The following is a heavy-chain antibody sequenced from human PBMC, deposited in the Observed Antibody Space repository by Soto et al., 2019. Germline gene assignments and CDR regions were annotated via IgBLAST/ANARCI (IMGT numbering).Heavy chain of an antibody. Sequence: EVQLVESGGGLVKPGGSLRLSCAASGFTFSNAWMNWVRQAPGKGLEWVGRIKSKTDGGTTDYAAPVKGRFTISRDDSKNTLYLQMNSLKTEDTAVYYCTTVPQTGENSSSWYDYYYYYGMDVWGQGTTVTVSS. CDR1: GFTFSNAW. D-gene: IGHD6-13*01. J-gene: IGHJ6*02. CDR2: IKSKTDGGTT. V-gene: IGHV3-15*07. CDR3: TTVPQTGENSSSWYDYYYYYGMDV.